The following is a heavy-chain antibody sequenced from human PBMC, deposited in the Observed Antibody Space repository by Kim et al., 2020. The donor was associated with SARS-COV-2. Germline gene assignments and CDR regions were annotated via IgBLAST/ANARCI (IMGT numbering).Heavy chain of an antibody. D-gene: IGHD3-10*01. Sequence: GNTGYAQEFQGRVTITRNTSISTAYMELSSLRSEDTAVYYCASLLWFGHAWGQGTLVTVSS. CDR2: GNT. CDR3: ASLLWFGHA. J-gene: IGHJ5*02. V-gene: IGHV1-8*03.